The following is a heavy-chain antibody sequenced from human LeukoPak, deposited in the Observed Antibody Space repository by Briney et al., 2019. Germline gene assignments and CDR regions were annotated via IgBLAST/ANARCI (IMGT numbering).Heavy chain of an antibody. CDR2: INPSGGST. J-gene: IGHJ4*02. CDR3: ARDFPIHDSSAPN. CDR1: GYTFTSYY. D-gene: IGHD3-22*01. Sequence: GASXKVSCKASGYTFTSYYMHWVRQAPGQGLEWMGIINPSGGSTSYAQKFQGRVTTTRDTSTSTVYMELSRLRSEDTAVYYCARDFPIHDSSAPNWGQGTLVTVSS. V-gene: IGHV1-46*01.